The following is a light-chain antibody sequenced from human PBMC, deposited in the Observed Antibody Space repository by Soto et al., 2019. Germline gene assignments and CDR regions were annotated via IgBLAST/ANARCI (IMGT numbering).Light chain of an antibody. Sequence: SALTQPASVSGSPGQSITISCTGTSRDIGNYNYVSWYQHHPGKAPKLMIYEVTSRPSGVSDRFSGSKSGMTASLTISGLQPEDEADYFCASYSSANTLVVFGTGTKVTVL. CDR2: EVT. CDR1: SRDIGNYNY. J-gene: IGLJ1*01. V-gene: IGLV2-14*01. CDR3: ASYSSANTLVV.